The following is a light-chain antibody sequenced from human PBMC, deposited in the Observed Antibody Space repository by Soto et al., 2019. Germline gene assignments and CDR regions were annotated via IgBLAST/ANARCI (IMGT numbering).Light chain of an antibody. J-gene: IGLJ3*02. CDR2: DVS. CDR1: TSDVGRYNY. CDR3: NSYTTGTTWV. Sequence: QSALTQPASVSGSPGQSITISCTGTTSDVGRYNYVSWHQQHPGNAPKLLIFDVSNRPSGVSDRFSGSKSGNTASLTISGLQAEDEADYYCNSYTTGTTWVFGGGTKLTVL. V-gene: IGLV2-14*01.